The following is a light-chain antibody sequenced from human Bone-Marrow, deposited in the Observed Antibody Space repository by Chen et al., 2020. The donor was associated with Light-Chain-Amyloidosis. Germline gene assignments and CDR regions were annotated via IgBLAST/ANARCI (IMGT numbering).Light chain of an antibody. CDR2: GSS. Sequence: EIVLTQSPGTLSLSPGEGANLSCRASQTISSKYLTWYQQKFGQAPRLLMYGSSSRATGIPDRFTGSGYGTAFTLTINRLEPEDFAMYYCQQYGTSPLTFGGGTKVEIK. J-gene: IGKJ4*01. CDR3: QQYGTSPLT. V-gene: IGKV3-20*01. CDR1: QTISSKY.